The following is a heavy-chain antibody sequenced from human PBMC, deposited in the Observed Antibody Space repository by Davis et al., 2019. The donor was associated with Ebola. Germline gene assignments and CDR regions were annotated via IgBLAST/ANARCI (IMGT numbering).Heavy chain of an antibody. Sequence: PGGSLRLSCAASGFTFSSYGMHWVRQAPGKGLEWVAVISYDGSNKYYADSVKGRFTISRDNSKNTLYLQMNSLRAEDTAVYYCAKVQSGHWGQGTLVTVSS. J-gene: IGHJ4*02. CDR1: GFTFSSYG. V-gene: IGHV3-30*18. CDR2: ISYDGSNK. CDR3: AKVQSGH. D-gene: IGHD1-26*01.